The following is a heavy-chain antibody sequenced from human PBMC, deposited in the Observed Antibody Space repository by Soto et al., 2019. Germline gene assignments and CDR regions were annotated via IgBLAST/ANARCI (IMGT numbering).Heavy chain of an antibody. J-gene: IGHJ4*02. V-gene: IGHV2-5*02. CDR1: GFSLSTSGVG. Sequence: QITLKESGPTLVKPTQTLTLTCTFSGFSLSTSGVGVGWIRQPPGKALEWLALIYWDDDKRYSPSLKSRLTLTKDTSTNQVVLTMTNMDPVDTATYYCAHRYYGDYLDYWGQGTLVTVSS. D-gene: IGHD4-17*01. CDR2: IYWDDDK. CDR3: AHRYYGDYLDY.